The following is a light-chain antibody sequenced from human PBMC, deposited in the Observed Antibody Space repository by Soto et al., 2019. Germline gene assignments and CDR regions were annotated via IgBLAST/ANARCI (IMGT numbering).Light chain of an antibody. CDR3: LQHYSYPLT. CDR2: DAS. Sequence: DIQITQSPSTLPSSVADRFTITCGASQSISSWLAWYQQKPGKAPKLLIYDASSLESGVPSRFSGSGSGTEFTLTISSLQPEDFATYYCLQHYSYPLTFGGGTKVDIK. V-gene: IGKV1-5*01. CDR1: QSISSW. J-gene: IGKJ4*01.